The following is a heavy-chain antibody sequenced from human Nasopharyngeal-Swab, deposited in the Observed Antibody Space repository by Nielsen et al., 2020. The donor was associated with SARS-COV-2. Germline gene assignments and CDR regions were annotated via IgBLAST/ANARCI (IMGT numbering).Heavy chain of an antibody. CDR1: GFTFSSHG. J-gene: IGHJ4*02. CDR2: IWYDGSNK. Sequence: GESLKISCAASGFTFSSHGMHWVRQAPGKGLEWVAVIWYDGSNKYYADSVKGRFTISRDNSKTTLYLQMNSLRAEDTAVYYCARGGYYYDSSGYYFDYWGQGTLVTVSS. D-gene: IGHD3-22*01. V-gene: IGHV3-33*01. CDR3: ARGGYYYDSSGYYFDY.